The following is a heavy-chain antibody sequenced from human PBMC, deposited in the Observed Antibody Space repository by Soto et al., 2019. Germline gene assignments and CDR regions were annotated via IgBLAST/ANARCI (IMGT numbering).Heavy chain of an antibody. CDR1: GFSLSTSEVG. V-gene: IGHV2-5*02. J-gene: IGHJ5*02. CDR2: IYWDEKK. Sequence: PTLLNPTHTLTLTCTFSGFSLSTSEVGASWIRQPTGKSLEWHALIYWDEKKRYRQSLKSRLTFTKDSSKNQVVLTMTNMDPLDTATYYCAHSLIGYYYDSSGSNWFDPWGQGTLVT. D-gene: IGHD3-22*01. CDR3: AHSLIGYYYDSSGSNWFDP.